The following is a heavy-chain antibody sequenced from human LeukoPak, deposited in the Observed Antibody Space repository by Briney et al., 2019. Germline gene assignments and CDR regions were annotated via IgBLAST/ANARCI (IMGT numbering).Heavy chain of an antibody. CDR1: GYTFTSYG. CDR2: ISAYNGNT. Sequence: GASVKVSCKASGYTFTSYGISWVRQAPGQGLEWMGWISAYNGNTNYAQKLQGRVTMTTDTSTSTAYMELRSLKSDDTAVYYCARSPYMVRDWYFDLWGRGTLVTVSS. CDR3: ARSPYMVRDWYFDL. V-gene: IGHV1-18*01. D-gene: IGHD3-10*01. J-gene: IGHJ2*01.